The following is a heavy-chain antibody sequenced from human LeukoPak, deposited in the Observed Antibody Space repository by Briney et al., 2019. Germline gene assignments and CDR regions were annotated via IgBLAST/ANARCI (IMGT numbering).Heavy chain of an antibody. J-gene: IGHJ5*02. V-gene: IGHV4-4*07. CDR1: GGSIRSY. Sequence: SETLSLTCTVSGGSIRSYWSWIRQPAGKGLEWIGRIYGSGSTDYNPSLKSRVTMSIDTSKNQFSLNLISVTAADTAVYYCARDSGTTGEVKFDPWGQGTLVTVSS. CDR2: IYGSGST. D-gene: IGHD3-10*01. CDR3: ARDSGTTGEVKFDP.